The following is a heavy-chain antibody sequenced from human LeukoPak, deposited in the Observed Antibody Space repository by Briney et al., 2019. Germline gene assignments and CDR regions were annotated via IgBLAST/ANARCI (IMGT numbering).Heavy chain of an antibody. J-gene: IGHJ6*02. CDR3: ARSCITMDGMDV. Sequence: GGSLRLSCAASGFTFSSYAMHWVRQAPGKGLEWVAVISYDGSNKYYADSVKGRFTISRDNSKNTLYLQMNSLRAEDTAVYYCARSCITMDGMDVWGQGTTVTVSS. V-gene: IGHV3-30-3*01. D-gene: IGHD3-3*01. CDR1: GFTFSSYA. CDR2: ISYDGSNK.